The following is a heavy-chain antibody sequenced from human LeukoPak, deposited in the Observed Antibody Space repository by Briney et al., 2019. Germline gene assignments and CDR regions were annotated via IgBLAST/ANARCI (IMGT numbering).Heavy chain of an antibody. Sequence: GGSLTLSCAASGFIVSSNYMSWVRQAPGKGLEWVSVIYSGGSTYYAASAQGRFTISRDNAKTSLFLQMNSLRAEDTAIYYCTTSDCEYWGQGALVTVSS. CDR2: IYSGGST. V-gene: IGHV3-53*01. CDR1: GFIVSSNY. CDR3: TTSDCEY. J-gene: IGHJ4*02.